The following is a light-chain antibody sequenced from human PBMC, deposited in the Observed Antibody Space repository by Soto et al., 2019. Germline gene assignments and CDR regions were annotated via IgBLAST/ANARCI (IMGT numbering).Light chain of an antibody. CDR2: TAS. CDR3: QQAAGFPIT. CDR1: QSISSY. J-gene: IGKJ5*01. V-gene: IGKV1-39*01. Sequence: DIQMTQSPSSLSASVGDRVTITCRASQSISSYLNWYQQKPGKAPNLLIYTASSLQSGVPSRFSGSGSGTDFTLTINGLQPEDFATYYCQQAAGFPITFGQGTRLEIK.